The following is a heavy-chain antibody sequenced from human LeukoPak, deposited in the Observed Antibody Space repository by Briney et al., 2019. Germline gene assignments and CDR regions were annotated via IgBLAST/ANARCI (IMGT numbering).Heavy chain of an antibody. D-gene: IGHD4-17*01. CDR2: SVPMFGTI. CDR1: GGTFYSYA. J-gene: IGHJ3*02. CDR3: ARGATVTTAVLVPNDAFDI. V-gene: IGHV1-69*13. Sequence: SVKVSCKASGGTFYSYAINWVRQAPGQGLEWMGGSVPMFGTINFAPKFQGRVTITADESTSTAYMELTSLKSEDTAVYYCARGATVTTAVLVPNDAFDIWGQGTMVTVSS.